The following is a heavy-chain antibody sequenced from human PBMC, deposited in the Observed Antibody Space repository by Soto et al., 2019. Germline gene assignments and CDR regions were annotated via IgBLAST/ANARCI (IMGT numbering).Heavy chain of an antibody. CDR2: ISGSGVST. Sequence: GGLQILSCTAFGFNFGSHSMSWVRKAPGKGLEWVSAISGSGVSTYYADSVKGRFTISRDNSKNTLYLQMNSLRAEDTAVYYCAKSPGMYYYDSSGYYHYDYWGQGTLVTVSS. CDR1: GFNFGSHS. J-gene: IGHJ4*02. CDR3: AKSPGMYYYDSSGYYHYDY. D-gene: IGHD3-22*01. V-gene: IGHV3-23*01.